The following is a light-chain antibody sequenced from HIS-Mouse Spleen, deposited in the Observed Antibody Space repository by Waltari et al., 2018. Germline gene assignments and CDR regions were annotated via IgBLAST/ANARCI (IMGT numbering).Light chain of an antibody. J-gene: IGKJ2*01. Sequence: EIVMTQSPATLSVSPGERATPSCRASQSVSSNLAWYQQKPGQAPRLPIYGASTRATGIPARFSGSGSGTEFTLTISSLQSEDFAVYYCEQYNNWPNTFGQGTKLEIK. V-gene: IGKV3-15*01. CDR2: GAS. CDR3: EQYNNWPNT. CDR1: QSVSSN.